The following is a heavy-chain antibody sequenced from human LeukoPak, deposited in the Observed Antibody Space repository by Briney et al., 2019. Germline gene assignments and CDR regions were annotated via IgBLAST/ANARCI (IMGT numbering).Heavy chain of an antibody. V-gene: IGHV5-51*01. CDR3: ARQDSSNWPLDF. J-gene: IGHJ4*02. CDR1: GYTFTNYW. CDR2: IYPDDSDP. Sequence: GESLKISCKGSGYTFTNYWIGWVRQMPGKGLEYMGIIYPDDSDPSYSPSFQGQVTISADRSISTAYLKWSSLKASDTAMYYCARQDSSNWPLDFWGQGTLVTVSS. D-gene: IGHD6-13*01.